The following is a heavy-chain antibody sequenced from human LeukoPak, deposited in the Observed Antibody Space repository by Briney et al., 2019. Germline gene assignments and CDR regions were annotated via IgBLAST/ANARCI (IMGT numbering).Heavy chain of an antibody. V-gene: IGHV3-23*01. CDR2: ISGSGGST. CDR1: GFTFSSYA. D-gene: IGHD5-24*01. Sequence: QAGGSLRLSCAASGFTFSSYAMSWVRQAPGKGLGWVSAISGSGGSTYYADSVKGRFTISRDNSKNTLYLQMNSLRAEDTAVYYCAKVQARWLQNDHYFDYWGQGTLVTVSS. CDR3: AKVQARWLQNDHYFDY. J-gene: IGHJ4*02.